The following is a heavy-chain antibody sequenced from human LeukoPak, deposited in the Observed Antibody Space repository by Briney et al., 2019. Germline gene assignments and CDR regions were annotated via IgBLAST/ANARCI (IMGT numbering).Heavy chain of an antibody. J-gene: IGHJ4*02. CDR1: GFSFSSYW. V-gene: IGHV3-7*01. CDR3: ARKDSSPRTFDY. Sequence: GGSLRLSCAASGFSFSSYWMSWVRQAPGKGLEWVANIKEDGSEKNYVDSVRGRFTISRDNAKNSLYLQMNSLRAEDTAVYYCARKDSSPRTFDYWGQGTLVTVSS. CDR2: IKEDGSEK. D-gene: IGHD3-22*01.